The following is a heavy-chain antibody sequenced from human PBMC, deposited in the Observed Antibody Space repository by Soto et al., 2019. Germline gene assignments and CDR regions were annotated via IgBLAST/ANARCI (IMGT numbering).Heavy chain of an antibody. D-gene: IGHD3-22*01. CDR1: GFTFTSSA. CDR3: AAPNAYYYDISGYYRNYSYYGMDV. Sequence: SVKVSYKASGFTFTSSAVQWVRQARGQRLEWIGWIVVGSGNTNYAQKLQERVTITRDMSTSTAYMELSSLRSEDTAVYYCAAPNAYYYDISGYYRNYSYYGMDVWGQGTTVTVSS. CDR2: IVVGSGNT. V-gene: IGHV1-58*01. J-gene: IGHJ6*02.